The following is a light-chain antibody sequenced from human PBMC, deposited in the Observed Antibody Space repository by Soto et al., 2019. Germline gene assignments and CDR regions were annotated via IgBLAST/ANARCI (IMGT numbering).Light chain of an antibody. J-gene: IGLJ3*02. Sequence: QSALTQPASVSGSPGQSITISCTGTYSDVGGYNFVSWYQQHPGKAPKVMIYDVSDRPSGVSDRFSGSKSGNTASLTISGLQPEDEAYYYCRSYPSISTVVFGGGTKLTVL. V-gene: IGLV2-14*01. CDR3: RSYPSISTVV. CDR2: DVS. CDR1: YSDVGGYNF.